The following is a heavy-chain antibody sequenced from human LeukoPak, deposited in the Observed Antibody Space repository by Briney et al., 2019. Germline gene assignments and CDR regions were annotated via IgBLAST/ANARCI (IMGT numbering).Heavy chain of an antibody. V-gene: IGHV3-23*01. D-gene: IGHD3-22*01. J-gene: IGHJ4*02. Sequence: SGGSLRLSCAASGFTFSSYAMSWVRQAPGKGLEWVSAISGSGGSTYYADSVKGRFTISRDNSKNTLYLQMNSLRAEDTAVYYCEKPLTMIVVGGDLDYWGQGTLVTVSS. CDR2: ISGSGGST. CDR3: EKPLTMIVVGGDLDY. CDR1: GFTFSSYA.